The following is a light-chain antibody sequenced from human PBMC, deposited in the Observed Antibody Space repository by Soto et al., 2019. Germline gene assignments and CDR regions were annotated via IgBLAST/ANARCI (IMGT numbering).Light chain of an antibody. J-gene: IGKJ1*01. CDR1: QSISGW. V-gene: IGKV1-5*01. Sequence: DIQMTQSPSTLSASVGYIVTITCRASQSISGWLAWYQQRPGKAPNLLIFDASTLESGVPSRFSGSGSGTEFTLTISSLQPHDFATYSCQQIGTFGQGGKVAIK. CDR3: QQIGT. CDR2: DAS.